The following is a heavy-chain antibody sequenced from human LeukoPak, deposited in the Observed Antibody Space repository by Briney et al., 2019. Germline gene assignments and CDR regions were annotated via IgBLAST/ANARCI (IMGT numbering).Heavy chain of an antibody. D-gene: IGHD3-10*01. J-gene: IGHJ5*02. CDR2: INHSGST. Sequence: SETLSLTCAVYGGSFSGYYWSWIRQPPGKGLEWIGEINHSGSTNYNPSLKSRVTISVDTSNNQYYLELRSVTAANTAVYYCARAYTRYYYGSGSSRPGFDPWGQGTLVTVSS. CDR1: GGSFSGYY. CDR3: ARAYTRYYYGSGSSRPGFDP. V-gene: IGHV4-34*01.